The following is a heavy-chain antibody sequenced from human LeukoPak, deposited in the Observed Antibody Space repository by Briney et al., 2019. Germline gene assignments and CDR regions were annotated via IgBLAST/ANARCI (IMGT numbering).Heavy chain of an antibody. CDR3: ASAGWFGEGYFDY. CDR1: GFTFSSYW. CDR2: IKQDGSEK. V-gene: IGHV3-7*01. D-gene: IGHD3-10*01. J-gene: IGHJ4*02. Sequence: GGSLRLSCAASGFTFSSYWMSWVRQAPGKGLEWVANIKQDGSEKYYVDSVKGRFTISRDNAKNSLYLRMNSLRAEDTAVYYCASAGWFGEGYFDYWGQGTLVTVSS.